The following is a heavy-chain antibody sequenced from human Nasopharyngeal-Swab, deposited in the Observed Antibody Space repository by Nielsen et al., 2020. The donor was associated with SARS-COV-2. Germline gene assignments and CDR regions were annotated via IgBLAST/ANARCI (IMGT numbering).Heavy chain of an antibody. Sequence: WVRQAPGQGLEWMGRINPNSGGTNYAQKFQGRVTMNRDTSISTAYMELSRLRSDDTAVYYCARKRRYGSGSYYYYYGMDVWGQGTTVTVSS. CDR2: INPNSGGT. V-gene: IGHV1-2*06. D-gene: IGHD3-10*01. J-gene: IGHJ6*02. CDR3: ARKRRYGSGSYYYYYGMDV.